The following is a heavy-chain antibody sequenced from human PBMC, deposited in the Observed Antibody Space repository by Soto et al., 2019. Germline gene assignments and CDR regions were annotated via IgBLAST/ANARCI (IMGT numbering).Heavy chain of an antibody. CDR2: FSGSGGST. D-gene: IGHD2-15*01. CDR3: AKEVGRRGRLGFDY. V-gene: IGHV3-23*01. CDR1: GFTFSSYA. J-gene: IGHJ4*02. Sequence: EVQLLESGGGLVQPGGSLRLSCAASGFTFSSYAMSWVRQAPGKGLEWVSAFSGSGGSTYYADSVKGRFTISRDNSKNPLYLQMNSLRSEDTAVYYCAKEVGRRGRLGFDYWGQGTLVTVSS.